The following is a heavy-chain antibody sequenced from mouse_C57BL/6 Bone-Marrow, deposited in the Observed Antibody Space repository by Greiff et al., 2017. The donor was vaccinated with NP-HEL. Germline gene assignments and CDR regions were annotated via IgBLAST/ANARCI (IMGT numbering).Heavy chain of an antibody. CDR2: IDPENGDT. CDR3: TSHWD. Sequence: EVKLMESGAELVRPGASVKLSCTASGFNIKDDYMHWVKQRPEQGLEWIGWIDPENGDTEYASKFQGKATITADTSSNPAYLQLSSLTSEDTAVYYCTSHWDWGQGTTLTVSS. V-gene: IGHV14-4*01. J-gene: IGHJ2*01. CDR1: GFNIKDDY. D-gene: IGHD4-1*01.